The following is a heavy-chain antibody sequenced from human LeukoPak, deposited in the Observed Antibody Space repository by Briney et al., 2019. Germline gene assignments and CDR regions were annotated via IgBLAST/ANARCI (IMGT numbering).Heavy chain of an antibody. CDR3: ARLWNRFDY. CDR2: LSYDGDNK. V-gene: IGHV3-30*04. J-gene: IGHJ4*02. D-gene: IGHD2-21*01. Sequence: GRSLRLSCAASGFTFSSYALHWVRQAPGKGLEWVAVLSYDGDNKYYADSVKGRFTISRDNSKNTLYLQMNSMRAEDTAVYYCARLWNRFDYWGQGTLVTVSS. CDR1: GFTFSSYA.